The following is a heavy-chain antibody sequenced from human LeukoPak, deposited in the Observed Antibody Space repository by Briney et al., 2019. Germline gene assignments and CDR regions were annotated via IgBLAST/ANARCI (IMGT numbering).Heavy chain of an antibody. Sequence: GASVKVSCKASGYTFTSYGISWVRQAPGQGLEWMGWISAYNGNTNYAQKLQGRVTMTTDTSTSTAYMELRSLRSDDTAVYYCARDSGGGHGASLPLHGDYWGEGTLVTVSS. V-gene: IGHV1-18*01. D-gene: IGHD5-12*01. CDR2: ISAYNGNT. J-gene: IGHJ4*02. CDR1: GYTFTSYG. CDR3: ARDSGGGHGASLPLHGDY.